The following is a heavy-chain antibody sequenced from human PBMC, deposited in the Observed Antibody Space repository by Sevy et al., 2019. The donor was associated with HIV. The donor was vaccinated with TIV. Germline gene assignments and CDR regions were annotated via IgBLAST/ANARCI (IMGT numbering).Heavy chain of an antibody. D-gene: IGHD5-12*01. CDR3: AKDQRWLQSDHYYGMDV. CDR1: GFTFSDYR. CDR2: ISYDGSNK. Sequence: GGSLRLSCAASGFTFSDYRMHWVRQAPGKGLEWVVVISYDGSNKYYADSVKGRFTISIDSSKNTLYLQMNSLRAEDTAVYYCAKDQRWLQSDHYYGMDVWGQGTTVTVSS. V-gene: IGHV3-30*18. J-gene: IGHJ6*02.